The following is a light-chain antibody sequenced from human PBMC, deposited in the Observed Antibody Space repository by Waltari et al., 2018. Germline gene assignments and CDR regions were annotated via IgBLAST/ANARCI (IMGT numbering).Light chain of an antibody. CDR1: QSVLYNSDNKNY. CDR3: QQYYSIPRT. J-gene: IGKJ2*02. V-gene: IGKV4-1*01. Sequence: DIVMTQSPDSLAVSLGERATINCKSSQSVLYNSDNKNYLAWYQQKPGQPPKLLIYWASIQESGVPDRFSGSVSGTDFTLTISSLQAEDVAVYYCQQYYSIPRTYGQGTKLEIK. CDR2: WAS.